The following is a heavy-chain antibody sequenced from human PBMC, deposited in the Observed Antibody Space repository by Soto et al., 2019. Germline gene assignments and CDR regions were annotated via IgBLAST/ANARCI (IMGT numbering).Heavy chain of an antibody. D-gene: IGHD1-7*01. CDR3: AHTPGAGTTVGHAFDI. CDR1: GFSLSTSGVG. Sequence: SGPTLVKPTQTLTLTCTFSGFSLSTSGVGVGWIRQPPGKALEWLALIYWDDDKRYSPSLKSRLTITKDTSKNQVVLTMTNMDPVDTATYYCAHTPGAGTTVGHAFDIWGQGTMVTVSS. J-gene: IGHJ3*02. V-gene: IGHV2-5*02. CDR2: IYWDDDK.